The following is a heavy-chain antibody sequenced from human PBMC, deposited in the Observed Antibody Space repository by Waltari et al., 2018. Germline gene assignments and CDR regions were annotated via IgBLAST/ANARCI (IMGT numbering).Heavy chain of an antibody. D-gene: IGHD2-2*01. CDR1: GFCLKGAW. V-gene: IGHV3-15*01. J-gene: IGHJ4*02. CDR3: TTDFHSEYAEYYFDN. CDR2: FKFRSDGGTA. Sequence: VELVDSGGGSVKPGGSLRVSCSASGFCLKGAWMLWVRQRPGKGLEWVGRFKFRSDGGTADYAAPVKDRFFISRDDSKPTLYLQMNSLKTEDTAVYYCTTDFHSEYAEYYFDNWTQGTLVTVSS.